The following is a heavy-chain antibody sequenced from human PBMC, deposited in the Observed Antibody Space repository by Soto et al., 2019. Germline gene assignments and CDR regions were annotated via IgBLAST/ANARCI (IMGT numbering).Heavy chain of an antibody. Sequence: QVQLVEAGGGVVQPGRSLRLSRGASGFTFSTYGMHWVRQAPGKGLEWVAVISYDGSNNYYADSVKGRFTISRDNSKNTLYLQMNSLRAEDTAVYYCAKDWDNGYFDCWGQGTLVTVSS. CDR1: GFTFSTYG. J-gene: IGHJ4*02. CDR2: ISYDGSNN. D-gene: IGHD1-1*01. V-gene: IGHV3-30*18. CDR3: AKDWDNGYFDC.